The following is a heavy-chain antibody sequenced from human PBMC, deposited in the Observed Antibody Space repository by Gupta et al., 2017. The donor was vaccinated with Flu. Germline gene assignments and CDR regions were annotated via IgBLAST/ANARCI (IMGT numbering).Heavy chain of an antibody. CDR1: AFPFSDYF. Sequence: QAHLVESGGGLVTPGGSLRLSCAASAFPFSDYFMYWMRQAPGKGLEWVSFIGPSGSTNIYYADSVKGRFTISRDNAKNSLFLQMDSLRVEDTALYYCARGVKHRTDASDMWGRGTMVTVSS. J-gene: IGHJ3*02. CDR3: ARGVKHRTDASDM. V-gene: IGHV3-11*01. CDR2: IGPSGSTNI. D-gene: IGHD1-14*01.